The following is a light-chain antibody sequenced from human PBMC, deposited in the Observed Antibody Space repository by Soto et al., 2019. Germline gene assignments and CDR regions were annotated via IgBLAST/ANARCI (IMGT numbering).Light chain of an antibody. Sequence: QSVLTQPPSVSGAPGQRVTISCTGSSSNIGAGYDVHWYQQLPGTAPKLLIYRNNNRPSGVPDRFSGSKSDTSASLAITGLQAEDEADYYCQSYDSSLGGRVFGGGTKLTVL. CDR2: RNN. J-gene: IGLJ3*02. V-gene: IGLV1-40*01. CDR3: QSYDSSLGGRV. CDR1: SSNIGAGYD.